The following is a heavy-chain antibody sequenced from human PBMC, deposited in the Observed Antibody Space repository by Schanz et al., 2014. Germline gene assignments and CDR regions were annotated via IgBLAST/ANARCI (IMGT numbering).Heavy chain of an antibody. J-gene: IGHJ4*02. CDR1: GFTFSEVY. Sequence: EVRLVESGGGLVEPGGSLRLSCSGSGFTFSEVYMSWVRQAPGEGLVWVANIKLDGSEKYYVDSVKGRFTISRDNAKNSLYLQMNSLTAEDTAVYYCAKYGTGKGVSFEYWGQGTLVTVSS. D-gene: IGHD1-26*01. CDR2: IKLDGSEK. V-gene: IGHV3-7*01. CDR3: AKYGTGKGVSFEY.